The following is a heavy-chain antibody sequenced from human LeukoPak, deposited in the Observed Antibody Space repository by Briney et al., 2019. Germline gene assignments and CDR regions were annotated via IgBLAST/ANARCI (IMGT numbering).Heavy chain of an antibody. Sequence: SETLSLTCTVSGGSISSGSYYWSWIRQPAGKGLEWIGRIYTSGSTNYNPSLKSRVTISVDTSKNQFSLKLSSVTAADTAVYYCARRSNYYHYCMDVWGKGTTVTVSS. J-gene: IGHJ6*03. V-gene: IGHV4-61*02. CDR2: IYTSGST. D-gene: IGHD3/OR15-3a*01. CDR1: GGSISSGSYY. CDR3: ARRSNYYHYCMDV.